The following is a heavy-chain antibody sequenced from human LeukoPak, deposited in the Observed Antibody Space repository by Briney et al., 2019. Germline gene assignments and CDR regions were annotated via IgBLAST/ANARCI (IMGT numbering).Heavy chain of an antibody. J-gene: IGHJ4*02. V-gene: IGHV3-11*01. CDR1: GFTFNDYY. CDR2: INIGGTNT. CDR3: AKDADTGGRTTFDY. Sequence: PGGSLRLSCAASGFTFNDYYMSWIRQAPGKGLEWLSYINIGGTNTHYADSVKGRFTISRDNAKKSLYLEMNNLRAEDTAVYYCAKDADTGGRTTFDYWGQGTLVTVSS. D-gene: IGHD2-8*02.